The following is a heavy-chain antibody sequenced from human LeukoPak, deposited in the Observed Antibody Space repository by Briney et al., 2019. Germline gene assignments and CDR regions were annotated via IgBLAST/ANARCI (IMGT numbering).Heavy chain of an antibody. CDR2: IRGSGGNT. D-gene: IGHD5-12*01. Sequence: GGSLRLSCAASGFTFSTYAMTWVRQAPGKGLQWVSGIRGSGGNTDYADSVKGRFSISRDNSKSTLYLQMNSLRGEDTAIYYCAKGLREVRGDAFDIWGQGTMVTVSS. V-gene: IGHV3-23*01. J-gene: IGHJ3*02. CDR1: GFTFSTYA. CDR3: AKGLREVRGDAFDI.